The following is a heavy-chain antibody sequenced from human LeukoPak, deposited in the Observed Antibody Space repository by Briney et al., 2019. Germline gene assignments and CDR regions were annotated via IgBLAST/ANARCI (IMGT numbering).Heavy chain of an antibody. CDR2: IIPIFGTA. J-gene: IGHJ6*03. D-gene: IGHD3-22*01. Sequence: ASVKVSCKASGGTFSSYAISWVRQAPGQGLEWMGGIIPIFGTANYAQKFQGRVTITADESTSTAYMELSSLRSEDTAVYYCARTYDSSGGSYYYYYYMDVWGKGTTVTVSS. V-gene: IGHV1-69*13. CDR1: GGTFSSYA. CDR3: ARTYDSSGGSYYYYYYMDV.